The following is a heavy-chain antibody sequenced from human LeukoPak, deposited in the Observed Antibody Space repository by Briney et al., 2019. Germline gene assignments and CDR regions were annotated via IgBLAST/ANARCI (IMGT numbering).Heavy chain of an antibody. CDR2: ISWNSGSI. J-gene: IGHJ4*02. Sequence: QPGGSLRLSCAASGFTFDDYAMHWVRQAPGKGLEWVSGISWNSGSIGYADSVKGRFIISRDNAKNSLYLQMNSLRAEDTALYYCAKDGYTYGFLFSYWGQGTLVTVSS. V-gene: IGHV3-9*01. CDR1: GFTFDDYA. CDR3: AKDGYTYGFLFSY. D-gene: IGHD5-18*01.